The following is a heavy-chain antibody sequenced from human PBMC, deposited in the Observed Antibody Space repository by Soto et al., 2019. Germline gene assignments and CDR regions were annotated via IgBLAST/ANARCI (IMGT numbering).Heavy chain of an antibody. CDR1: GFTFSSYA. Sequence: EVQLLESGGGLVQPGGSLRLSCAASGFTFSSYAMSWVRQAPGKGLEWVSAISSNDGSTYYADSVKGRFTTSRDDSKNTLYLQMNSLRAEDTAVYYCAKGLRHTLYYGDYVLDYWGQGTLVTVSS. J-gene: IGHJ4*02. D-gene: IGHD4-17*01. CDR3: AKGLRHTLYYGDYVLDY. CDR2: ISSNDGST. V-gene: IGHV3-23*01.